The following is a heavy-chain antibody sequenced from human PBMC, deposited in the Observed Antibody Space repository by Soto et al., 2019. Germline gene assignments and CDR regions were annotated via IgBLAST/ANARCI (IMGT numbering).Heavy chain of an antibody. Sequence: GGSLRLSCAASGFTFSSYAMSWVRQAPGKGLEWVSGISGSGGSTYYADSVKGRFTISRDNSKNALYLQMNSLRAEDTAVYYCARVSSSWYDYFDYWGQGTLVTVSS. D-gene: IGHD6-13*01. V-gene: IGHV3-23*01. CDR1: GFTFSSYA. CDR2: ISGSGGST. CDR3: ARVSSSWYDYFDY. J-gene: IGHJ4*02.